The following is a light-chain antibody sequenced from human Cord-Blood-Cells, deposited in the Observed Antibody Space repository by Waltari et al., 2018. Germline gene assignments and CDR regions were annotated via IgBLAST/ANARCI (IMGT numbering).Light chain of an antibody. CDR3: AAWDDSLNGWV. CDR2: EDN. CDR1: SGSLPSNY. V-gene: IGLV6-57*02. J-gene: IGLJ3*02. Sequence: NFMLTQPHSVSESPGKTVTISCTGSSGSLPSNYVPWYQHRPGSAPTTLIYEDNQRPSGVPDRFSGSKSGTSASLAISGLQSEDEADYYCAAWDDSLNGWVFGGGTKLTVL.